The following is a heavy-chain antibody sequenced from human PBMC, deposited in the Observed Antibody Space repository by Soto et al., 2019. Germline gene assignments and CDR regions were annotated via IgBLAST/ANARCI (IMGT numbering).Heavy chain of an antibody. Sequence: QVQLQESGPGLVKPSQTLSLTCTVSGGSISSGDHYWSWIRQPPGKGLEWIGYIYYSGSTYYNPSLKSRVTISVDTSKNQFSLKLSSVTAADTAVYYCARASSRWFGELLPFDYWGQGTLVTVSS. V-gene: IGHV4-30-4*01. CDR2: IYYSGST. CDR3: ARASSRWFGELLPFDY. D-gene: IGHD3-10*01. J-gene: IGHJ4*02. CDR1: GGSISSGDHY.